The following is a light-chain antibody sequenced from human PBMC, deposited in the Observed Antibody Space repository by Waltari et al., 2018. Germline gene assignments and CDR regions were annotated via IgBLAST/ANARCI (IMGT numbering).Light chain of an antibody. J-gene: IGLJ2*01. CDR3: QSADYTHTV. CDR2: KDT. CDR1: ALPKQF. Sequence: SFELTQPPSVSVSPGQTASITCSGDALPKQFAYWYQQKPGQAPVLIIFKDTERPSGVPGRFSGSTSGTTVTLTISGVQAEDEADYFCQSADYTHTVFGGGTKLTVL. V-gene: IGLV3-25*03.